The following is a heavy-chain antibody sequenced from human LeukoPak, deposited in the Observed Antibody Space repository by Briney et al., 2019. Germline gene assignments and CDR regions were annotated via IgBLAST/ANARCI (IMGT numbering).Heavy chain of an antibody. CDR2: IYYSGST. J-gene: IGHJ4*02. CDR1: GGSVTSDY. Sequence: SETLSLTCTVSGGSVTSDYWSWIRQPPGKGLEWIGYIYYSGSTNYNPSLKSRVTISVDTSKNQLSLKLSSVTAADTAVYYCARHQYGSGRTLDYWGQGTLVTVSS. CDR3: ARHQYGSGRTLDY. V-gene: IGHV4-59*08. D-gene: IGHD3-10*01.